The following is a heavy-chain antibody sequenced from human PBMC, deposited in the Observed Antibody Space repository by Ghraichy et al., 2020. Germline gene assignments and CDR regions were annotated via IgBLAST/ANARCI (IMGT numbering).Heavy chain of an antibody. CDR2: IYWDDDK. V-gene: IGHV2-5*02. J-gene: IGHJ4*02. D-gene: IGHD2-21*01. CDR1: GFSLNTSGVG. CDR3: ARRGSVVIGNNKPKYFFDY. Sequence: SGPTLVKPTQTLTLTCTFSGFSLNTSGVGVDWIRQPPGKALEWLALIYWDDDKRYSPSLKSRLTVTKDTSKSQVVLTMTDMGPVDTATYYCARRGSVVIGNNKPKYFFDYWGQGTLVTVSS.